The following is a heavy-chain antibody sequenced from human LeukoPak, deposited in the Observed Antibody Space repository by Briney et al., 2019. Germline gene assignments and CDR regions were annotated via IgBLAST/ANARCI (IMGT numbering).Heavy chain of an antibody. CDR2: IYSGGST. Sequence: GGSLRLSCAASGFTVSSNYMSWVRQAPGKGLEWVSVIYSGGSTYYADSVKGRFTISRDNSKNTLYLQMNSLRAEDTAVYYCARESGYSYGFDHWGQGTLVTVSS. CDR3: ARESGYSYGFDH. J-gene: IGHJ4*02. V-gene: IGHV3-53*01. CDR1: GFTVSSNY. D-gene: IGHD5-18*01.